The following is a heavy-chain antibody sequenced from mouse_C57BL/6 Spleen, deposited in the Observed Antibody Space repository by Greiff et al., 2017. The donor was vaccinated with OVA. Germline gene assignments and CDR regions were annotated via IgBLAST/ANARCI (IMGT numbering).Heavy chain of an antibody. D-gene: IGHD2-1*01. Sequence: VQLKQSGPELVKPGASVKISCKASGYTFTDYYMNWVKQSHGKSLEWIGDINPNNGGTSYNQKFKGKATLTVDKSSSTAYMELRSLTSEDSAVYYCARSDGNSWFAYWGQGTLVTVSA. CDR1: GYTFTDYY. J-gene: IGHJ3*01. CDR2: INPNNGGT. V-gene: IGHV1-26*01. CDR3: ARSDGNSWFAY.